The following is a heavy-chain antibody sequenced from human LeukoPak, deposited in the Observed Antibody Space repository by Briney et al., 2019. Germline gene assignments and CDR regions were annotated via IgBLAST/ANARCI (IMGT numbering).Heavy chain of an antibody. CDR3: ARGHRLAGQYNWFDP. V-gene: IGHV4-31*03. D-gene: IGHD5-24*01. CDR1: GGSISSGGYY. CDR2: IYYSGST. Sequence: SETLSLTCTVSGGSISSGGYYWSWIRQHPGKGLEWIGYIYYSGSTYYNPSLKSRVTISVDTSKNQFSLKLSSVTAADTAVYYCARGHRLAGQYNWFDPWGQGTLVTVSS. J-gene: IGHJ5*02.